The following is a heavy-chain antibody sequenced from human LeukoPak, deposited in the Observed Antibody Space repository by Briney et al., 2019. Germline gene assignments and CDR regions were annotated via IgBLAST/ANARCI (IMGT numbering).Heavy chain of an antibody. D-gene: IGHD3-22*01. V-gene: IGHV3-21*01. J-gene: IGHJ4*02. CDR2: ISSSSSYI. CDR3: ARDGDYYDSSGYIDFDY. Sequence: GGSLRLSCAASGFTFSSYSMNWVRQAPGKGLEWVSSISSSSSYIYYADSVKGRFTISRDNAKNSLYLQMNSLRAEDTAVYYCARDGDYYDSSGYIDFDYWGQGTLVTVSS. CDR1: GFTFSSYS.